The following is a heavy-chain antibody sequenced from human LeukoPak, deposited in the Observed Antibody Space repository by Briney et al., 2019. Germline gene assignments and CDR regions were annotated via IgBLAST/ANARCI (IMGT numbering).Heavy chain of an antibody. D-gene: IGHD5-24*01. CDR3: ARTLRLHTPRAFDI. V-gene: IGHV3-7*05. CDR1: GFTFSSFT. Sequence: GGSLRLSCAASGFTFSSFTMSWVRQAPGRGLEWVANIHEDGSDKYYVDSVKGRFTISRDNAKNSLYLQMNSLRAEDTAVYYCARTLRLHTPRAFDIWGQGTMVTVSS. J-gene: IGHJ3*02. CDR2: IHEDGSDK.